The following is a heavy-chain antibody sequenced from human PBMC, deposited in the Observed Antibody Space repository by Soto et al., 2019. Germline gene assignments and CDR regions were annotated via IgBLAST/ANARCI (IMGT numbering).Heavy chain of an antibody. Sequence: PGGSLRLSCAASGFSFSSYAMSWVRQAPGKGLEWVSAISGSGGGTYYADSVKGRFTISRDNSKNTLYLQMNSLRAEDTAVYYCAKAVAVTGYYYGMDVWGQGTTVTVSS. CDR1: GFSFSSYA. V-gene: IGHV3-23*01. CDR2: ISGSGGGT. J-gene: IGHJ6*02. CDR3: AKAVAVTGYYYGMDV. D-gene: IGHD4-17*01.